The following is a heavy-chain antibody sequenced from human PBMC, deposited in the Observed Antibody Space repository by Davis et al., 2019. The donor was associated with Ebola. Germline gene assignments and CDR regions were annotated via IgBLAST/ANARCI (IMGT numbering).Heavy chain of an antibody. J-gene: IGHJ3*02. CDR3: ASLRRSITGFDDGYDI. CDR1: DNTFTNYW. CDR2: IYTGDSDT. D-gene: IGHD3-9*01. V-gene: IGHV5-51*01. Sequence: GESLKISCKGSDNTFTNYWIGWVRQMPGKGLEWMGIIYTGDSDTRYSPSFRGQVTISADKSTRTAYLQWGRLKASDTAIYYCASLRRSITGFDDGYDIWGQGTMVTVSS.